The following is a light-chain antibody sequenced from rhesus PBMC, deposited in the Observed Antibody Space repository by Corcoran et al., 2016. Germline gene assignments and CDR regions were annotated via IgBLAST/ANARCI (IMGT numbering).Light chain of an antibody. CDR3: QQYSNWPLT. V-gene: IGKV3S9*01. Sequence: EIVMTQSPATLSLSPGERATLSCRASQSVSSYVAWYQPKPEQAPRLLIYGASRRAPGIPDRVSGRGSGTDFTLTISSLEPEDFAVYYCQQYSNWPLTFGGGTKVEIK. CDR2: GAS. CDR1: QSVSSY. J-gene: IGKJ4*01.